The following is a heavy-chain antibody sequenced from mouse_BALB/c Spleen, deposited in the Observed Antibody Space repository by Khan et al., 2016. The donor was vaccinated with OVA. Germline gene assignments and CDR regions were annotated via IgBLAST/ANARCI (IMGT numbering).Heavy chain of an antibody. Sequence: QVQLKESGAELARPGASVKMSCKASGYTFTSYTMHWVKQRPGQGLDWIGYINPTNGYTNYNLKFKDKATLTADKSSSTAYMQLSSLTSDDSAVYYCSRDGAYYRNDGWFAYWGQGTLVTVSA. J-gene: IGHJ3*01. D-gene: IGHD2-14*01. CDR2: INPTNGYT. CDR3: SRDGAYYRNDGWFAY. V-gene: IGHV1-4*01. CDR1: GYTFTSYT.